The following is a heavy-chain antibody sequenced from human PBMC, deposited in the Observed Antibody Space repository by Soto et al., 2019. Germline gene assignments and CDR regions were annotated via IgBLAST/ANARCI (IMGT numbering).Heavy chain of an antibody. CDR2: IIPIFGTA. J-gene: IGHJ6*02. Sequence: SVKVSCKASGGTFSSYAISWVRQAPGQGLEWMGGIIPIFGTANYAQKFQGRVTITADESTSTAYMERSSLRSEDTAVYYCARDLRYCSSTSCYFRMDVWGQGTTVTVSS. CDR3: ARDLRYCSSTSCYFRMDV. D-gene: IGHD2-2*01. CDR1: GGTFSSYA. V-gene: IGHV1-69*13.